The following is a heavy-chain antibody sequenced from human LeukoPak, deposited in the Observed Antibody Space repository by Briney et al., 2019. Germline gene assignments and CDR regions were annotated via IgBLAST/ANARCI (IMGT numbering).Heavy chain of an antibody. CDR2: INPSGGST. J-gene: IGHJ4*02. V-gene: IGHV1-46*01. CDR3: ARDRAYYYDSSGYYYVGPYDY. D-gene: IGHD3-22*01. CDR1: GYTFTSYY. Sequence: ASVKVSCKASGYTFTSYYMHWVRQAPGQGLEWMGIINPSGGSTSYAQKFQGRVTITADESTSTAYMELSSLRSEDTAVYYCARDRAYYYDSSGYYYVGPYDYWGQGTLVTVSS.